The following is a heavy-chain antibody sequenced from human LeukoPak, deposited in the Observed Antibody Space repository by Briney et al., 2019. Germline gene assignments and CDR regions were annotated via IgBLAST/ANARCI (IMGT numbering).Heavy chain of an antibody. CDR1: GYTFTGYS. D-gene: IGHD3-3*01. CDR2: INPNSGGT. Sequence: ASVKVSCKASGYTFTGYSMHWVRQAPGQGLEWMGWINPNSGGTNYAHKFQGRVTMTRDTSISTAYMELRSLRSDDTAVYYCARGPSGRATYYDFWSANPRADFDYWGQGTLVTVSS. CDR3: ARGPSGRATYYDFWSANPRADFDY. V-gene: IGHV1-2*02. J-gene: IGHJ4*02.